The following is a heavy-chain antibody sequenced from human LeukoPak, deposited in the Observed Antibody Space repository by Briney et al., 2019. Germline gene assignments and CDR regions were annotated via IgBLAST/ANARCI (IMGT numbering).Heavy chain of an antibody. CDR1: GGSISSYF. J-gene: IGHJ5*02. V-gene: IGHV4-59*05. D-gene: IGHD1-26*01. CDR2: IYYSGST. Sequence: SETLSLTCTVSGGSISSYFWSWIRHPAGKGLEWIGSIYYSGSTYYNPSLKSRVTISVDTSKNQFSLKLSSVTAADTAVYYCASAYSGRRAVNWFDPWGQGTLVTVSS. CDR3: ASAYSGRRAVNWFDP.